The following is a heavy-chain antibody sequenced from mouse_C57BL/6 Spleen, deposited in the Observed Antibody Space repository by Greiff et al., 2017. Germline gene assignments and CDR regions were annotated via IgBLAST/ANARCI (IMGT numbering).Heavy chain of an antibody. CDR1: GYTFTSYW. D-gene: IGHD2-4*01. V-gene: IGHV1-53*01. J-gene: IGHJ1*03. Sequence: QVQLQQSGTELVKPGASVKLSCKASGYTFTSYWMHWVKQRPGQGLEWIGNINPSNGGTNYNEKFKSKATLTVDKSSSTAYMQLSSLTSEDSAVYYCARSGPYDYDDWYFDVWGTGTTVTVSS. CDR3: ARSGPYDYDDWYFDV. CDR2: INPSNGGT.